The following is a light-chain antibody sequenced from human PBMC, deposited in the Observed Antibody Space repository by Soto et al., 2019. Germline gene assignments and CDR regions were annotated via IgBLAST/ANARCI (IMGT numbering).Light chain of an antibody. J-gene: IGKJ1*01. Sequence: EIVMTQSPATLSVSPGERATLSCRASQSVSSNLAWYQQKPGQAPRLLLYGASTRATGIPARVSGSGSGTEITRTITSLQSEEFAVDYWQEYNNWPRLTFGQGNKVFIK. V-gene: IGKV3-15*01. CDR3: QEYNNWPRLT. CDR2: GAS. CDR1: QSVSSN.